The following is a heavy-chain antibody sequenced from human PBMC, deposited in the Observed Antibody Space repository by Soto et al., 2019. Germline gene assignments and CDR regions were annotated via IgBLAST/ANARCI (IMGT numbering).Heavy chain of an antibody. CDR3: VRDSGAYNLDY. J-gene: IGHJ4*02. V-gene: IGHV3-74*01. CDR2: IKSDGTYR. D-gene: IGHD1-20*01. Sequence: EVQLVESGGGLVQPGGSLRLSCVASGFTFSSHWMHWVRRTPGTGLACVARIKSDGTYRDYGDSVQGRFTISRDNAKNTLYLHMNNLRADDTGVYYCVRDSGAYNLDYWGQGTLVTVSS. CDR1: GFTFSSHW.